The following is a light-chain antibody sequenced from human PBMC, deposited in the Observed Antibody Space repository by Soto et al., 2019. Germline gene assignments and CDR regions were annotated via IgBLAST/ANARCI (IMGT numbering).Light chain of an antibody. CDR2: KND. Sequence: QSVLIQPPSASGTPGQRVTISCSGSSSNIGSNFVYWYQQLPGTAPKRLIYKNDQRPSGVPDRFSGSKSGTSASLAISGLRSDDEADYYCAAWDDSLNGYYVFGTGTKVTVL. CDR3: AAWDDSLNGYYV. J-gene: IGLJ1*01. V-gene: IGLV1-47*01. CDR1: SSNIGSNF.